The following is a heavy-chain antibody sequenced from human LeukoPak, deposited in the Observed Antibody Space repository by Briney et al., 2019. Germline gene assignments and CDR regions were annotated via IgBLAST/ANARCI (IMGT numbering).Heavy chain of an antibody. CDR2: ISYDGSNK. V-gene: IGHV3-30*18. Sequence: GGSLRLSCAASGFTFSSYGMHWVRQAPGKGLEWVAVISYDGSNKYYADSVKGRFTISRDNSKNTLYLQMNSLRAEDMAVYYCAKDMGGDYRIDYWGQGTLVTVSS. J-gene: IGHJ4*02. CDR3: AKDMGGDYRIDY. D-gene: IGHD4-11*01. CDR1: GFTFSSYG.